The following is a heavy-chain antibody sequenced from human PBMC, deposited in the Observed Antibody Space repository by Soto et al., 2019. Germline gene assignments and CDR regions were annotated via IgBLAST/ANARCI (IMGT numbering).Heavy chain of an antibody. Sequence: QVQLVESGGGVAQPGSSLRLSCAASGYTFSSYRTHWVPQAPGKGLVWGAVISYDGSNKYYADSVKGRFTISRDNSKNTLYLQMNSLRAEDTAVYYCAKGSSSSHYYGMDVWGQGTTVTVSS. V-gene: IGHV3-30*18. CDR1: GYTFSSYR. CDR2: ISYDGSNK. D-gene: IGHD6-6*01. CDR3: AKGSSSSHYYGMDV. J-gene: IGHJ6*02.